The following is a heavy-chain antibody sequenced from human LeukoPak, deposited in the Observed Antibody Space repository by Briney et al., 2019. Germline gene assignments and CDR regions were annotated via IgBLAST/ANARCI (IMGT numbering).Heavy chain of an antibody. CDR1: GGSISSYY. V-gene: IGHV4-59*01. D-gene: IGHD3-16*01. CDR2: IYYSGST. J-gene: IGHJ5*02. CDR3: ARFTPQGYGWGGYNRFDP. Sequence: SETLSLTCTVSGGSISSYYWSWIRQPPGKGLEWIGYIYYSGSTNYNPSLKSRVTISVDTSKNQFSLNLTSVTAADPAVYYCARFTPQGYGWGGYNRFDPWGQGTLVTVSS.